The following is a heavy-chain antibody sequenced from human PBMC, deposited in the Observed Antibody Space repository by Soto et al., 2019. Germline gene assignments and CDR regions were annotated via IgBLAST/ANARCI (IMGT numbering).Heavy chain of an antibody. D-gene: IGHD3-10*01. V-gene: IGHV4-31*03. CDR1: GGSISSGGYY. CDR3: ARDGRFGELSYYCGMDV. CDR2: IYYSGST. Sequence: QVQLQESGPGLVKPSQTLSLTCTVSGGSISSGGYYWSWIRQHPGKGLGWIGYIYYSGSTYYNPSLKRRVTISGDTSKNQFSLKLSSGTAADTAVYYCARDGRFGELSYYCGMDVWGQGTTVTVSS. J-gene: IGHJ6*02.